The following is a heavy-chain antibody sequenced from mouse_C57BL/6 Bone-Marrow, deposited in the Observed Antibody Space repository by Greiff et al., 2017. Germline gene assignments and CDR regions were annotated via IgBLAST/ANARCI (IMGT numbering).Heavy chain of an antibody. Sequence: QVQLQQPGAELVMPGASVKLSCKASGYTFTSYWMHWVKQRPGQGLEWIGEIDPSDSYTNYNQKFKGKSTLTVDNSSSTAYMQLSSLTSEDSAVYYCARDGSSYDWFAYWGQGTLVTVSA. D-gene: IGHD1-1*01. CDR3: ARDGSSYDWFAY. CDR1: GYTFTSYW. CDR2: IDPSDSYT. V-gene: IGHV1-69*01. J-gene: IGHJ3*01.